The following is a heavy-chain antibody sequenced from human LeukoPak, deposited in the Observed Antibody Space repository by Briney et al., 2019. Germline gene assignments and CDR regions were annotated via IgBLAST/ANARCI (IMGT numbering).Heavy chain of an antibody. CDR1: GLTFSSYS. CDR3: AGSLGALYFDY. V-gene: IGHV3-48*01. Sequence: GGSLRLSCAASGLTFSSYSMNWVRQAPGKGLEWVSYISSSSSTIYYADSVKGRFTISRDNAKNSLYLQMNSLRAEDTAVYYCAGSLGALYFDYWGQGTLVTVSS. D-gene: IGHD1-26*01. J-gene: IGHJ4*02. CDR2: ISSSSSTI.